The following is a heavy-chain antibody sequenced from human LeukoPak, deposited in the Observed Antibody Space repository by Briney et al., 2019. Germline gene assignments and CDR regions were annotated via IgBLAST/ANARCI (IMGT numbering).Heavy chain of an antibody. CDR3: TRADDQDFDH. V-gene: IGHV1-46*01. CDR2: INSGDGST. J-gene: IGHJ4*02. CDR1: GYTFTNFF. D-gene: IGHD3-3*01. Sequence: ASVKVSYKASGYTFTNFFMHWVRQGPGQGLEWMGIINSGDGSTNYAQKFQGRLTMSRDTSTSTVYMELSSLRSDDTALYFCTRADDQDFDHWGQGTLVTVSS.